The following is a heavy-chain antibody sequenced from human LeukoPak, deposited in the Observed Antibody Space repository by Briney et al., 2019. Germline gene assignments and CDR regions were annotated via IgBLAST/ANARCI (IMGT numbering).Heavy chain of an antibody. V-gene: IGHV4-59*01. CDR3: ARYVWGSYPTFEDY. J-gene: IGHJ4*02. D-gene: IGHD3-16*02. CDR1: GGSLSSYY. CDR2: ISYSGST. Sequence: SETLSLTCTDFGGSLSSYYWSWIRQPPGKGLEWIGYISYSGSTNYNPSLKRRVTISVDTSKNQFSLKLSSVTAADTAVYYCARYVWGSYPTFEDYWGQGTLVTVSS.